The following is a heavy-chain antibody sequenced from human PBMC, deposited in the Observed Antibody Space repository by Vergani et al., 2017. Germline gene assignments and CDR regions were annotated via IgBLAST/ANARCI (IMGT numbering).Heavy chain of an antibody. D-gene: IGHD2-2*01. CDR3: ARMGHCITTNCYDHPS. J-gene: IGHJ5*02. CDR1: EYSFSAFY. Sequence: QVQLVQSGAEVKKPGASVKVSCKASEYSFSAFYIHWVRQAPGQGLEWMGWINPNKGGSNYAQKFQDRVTMTRDTSITTAYMELSRLRSDDTAVYYCARMGHCITTNCYDHPSWGQGTLVTVSS. V-gene: IGHV1-2*02. CDR2: INPNKGGS.